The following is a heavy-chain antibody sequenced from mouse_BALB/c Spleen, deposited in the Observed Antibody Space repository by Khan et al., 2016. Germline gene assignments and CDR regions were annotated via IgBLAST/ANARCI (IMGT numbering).Heavy chain of an antibody. V-gene: IGHV9-3-1*01. Sequence: QIQLVQSGPELKKPGKTVKISCKASGYTFTNYGMNWVKQAPGKGLKWMAWINTYSGEPTYADDFKGRFAFSLETSANTAYLQINNLKTEDTATYCCARYRDYYGSSRYVDVWGAGTTVTVSS. CDR1: GYTFTNYG. CDR2: INTYSGEP. J-gene: IGHJ1*01. CDR3: ARYRDYYGSSRYVDV. D-gene: IGHD1-1*01.